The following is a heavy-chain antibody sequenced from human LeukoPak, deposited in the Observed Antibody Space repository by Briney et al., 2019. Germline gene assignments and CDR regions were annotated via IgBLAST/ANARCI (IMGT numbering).Heavy chain of an antibody. CDR1: GGSITSYY. V-gene: IGHV4-59*08. J-gene: IGHJ2*01. Sequence: SETLSLTCTVSGGSITSYYWSWIRQPPGKGLEWIGYIDYTGSTNYNPSLKSRVTISVDTSKNQFSLKLSSVTAADTAVYYCARAILTPSGYVWYFDLWGRGTLVTVSS. CDR2: IDYTGST. D-gene: IGHD3-3*01. CDR3: ARAILTPSGYVWYFDL.